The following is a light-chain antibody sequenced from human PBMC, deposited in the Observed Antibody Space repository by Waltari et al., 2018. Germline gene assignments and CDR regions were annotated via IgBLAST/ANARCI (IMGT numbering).Light chain of an antibody. Sequence: EIVLTQSPGTLSLSPGERATLSCRASQSVSGNNLAWYQQKPAQAPRLLIHGASSRATGIPDRFSGSGSGTDFTLTISRLEPEDFGVYYCQQYGRSWNTFGQGTKLEIK. J-gene: IGKJ2*01. CDR1: QSVSGNN. V-gene: IGKV3-20*01. CDR2: GAS. CDR3: QQYGRSWNT.